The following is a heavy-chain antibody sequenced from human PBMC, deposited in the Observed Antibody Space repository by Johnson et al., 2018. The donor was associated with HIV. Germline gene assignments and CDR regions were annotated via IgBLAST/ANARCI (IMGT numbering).Heavy chain of an antibody. CDR1: GFTFSNYD. V-gene: IGHV3-13*01. Sequence: VQLVESGGDWVQRGGSLRLSCAASGFTFSNYDIHWVRQATGKGLEWVSTIGTAGDTYYVGSVKGRFTISRENAKNSLYLQMNGLRAEDTALYYCARRINFDSIGVYLGDAFDIWGQGTMVTVSS. J-gene: IGHJ3*02. D-gene: IGHD3-22*01. CDR3: ARRINFDSIGVYLGDAFDI. CDR2: IGTAGDT.